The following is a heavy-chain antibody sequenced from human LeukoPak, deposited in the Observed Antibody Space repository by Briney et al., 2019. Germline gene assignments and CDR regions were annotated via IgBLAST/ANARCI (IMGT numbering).Heavy chain of an antibody. CDR2: IWYDGSNK. CDR3: ARDTDSSGYYYYYYYGMDV. CDR1: GFTFSSYG. D-gene: IGHD3-22*01. V-gene: IGHV3-33*01. J-gene: IGHJ6*02. Sequence: GGSLRLPCAASGFTFSSYGMHWVRQAPGKGLEWVAVIWYDGSNKYYADSVKGRFTISRDNSKNTLYLQMNSLRAEDTAVYYCARDTDSSGYYYYYYYGMDVWGQGTTVTVSS.